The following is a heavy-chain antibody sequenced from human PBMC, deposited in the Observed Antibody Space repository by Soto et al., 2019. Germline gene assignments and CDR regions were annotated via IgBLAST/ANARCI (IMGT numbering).Heavy chain of an antibody. CDR1: GYTFTSYA. D-gene: IGHD4-17*01. V-gene: IGHV1-3*01. Sequence: QVQLVQSGAEVKKPGASVKVSCKASGYTFTSYAMHWVRQAPGQRLEWMGWINGGNGNTKYSQKFQGRVTITRDTSASTAYMELSSLRSEDTAVYYCARYGGNSGAAFDIWGQGTMVTVSS. CDR2: INGGNGNT. J-gene: IGHJ3*02. CDR3: ARYGGNSGAAFDI.